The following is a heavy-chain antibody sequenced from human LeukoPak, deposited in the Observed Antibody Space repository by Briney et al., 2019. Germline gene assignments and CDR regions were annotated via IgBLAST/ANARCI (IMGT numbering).Heavy chain of an antibody. CDR3: ARGTYDSSGYYVLYYYYYMDV. V-gene: IGHV1-2*02. Sequence: GASVKVSCKASGYTFTGYYMHWVRQAPGQGLEWMGWINPNSGGTNYAQKFQGRVTMTRDTSISTAYMELSRLRSDDTAVHYCARGTYDSSGYYVLYYYYYMDVWGKGTTVTISS. CDR1: GYTFTGYY. J-gene: IGHJ6*03. D-gene: IGHD3-22*01. CDR2: INPNSGGT.